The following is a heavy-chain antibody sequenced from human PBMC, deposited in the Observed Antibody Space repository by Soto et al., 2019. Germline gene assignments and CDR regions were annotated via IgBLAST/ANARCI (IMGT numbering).Heavy chain of an antibody. CDR1: GYTFSSYD. Sequence: QVQLVQSGAELKKLGASVKVSCKASGYTFSSYDINWVRQAPGQGLEWMGWMNPNSGNTGYAQKFQGRVTMTRNTSISTAYMELSSLRSEDTAVYYCARAYSSTWYEEGYWGQGTLVTVSS. CDR3: ARAYSSTWYEEGY. J-gene: IGHJ4*02. V-gene: IGHV1-8*01. CDR2: MNPNSGNT. D-gene: IGHD6-13*01.